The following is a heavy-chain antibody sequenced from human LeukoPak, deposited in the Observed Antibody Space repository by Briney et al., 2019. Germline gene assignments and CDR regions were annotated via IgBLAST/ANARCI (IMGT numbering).Heavy chain of an antibody. J-gene: IGHJ4*02. CDR3: AKSGGSGYSGSLMFPFDY. CDR1: GFTFSSYA. Sequence: PGGSLRLSCAASGFTFSSYAMSWVRRAPGKGLEWVSAISGSGGSTYYADSVKGRFTISRDNSKNTLYLQMNSLRAEDTAVYYCAKSGGSGYSGSLMFPFDYWGQGTLVTVSS. CDR2: ISGSGGST. V-gene: IGHV3-23*01. D-gene: IGHD3-22*01.